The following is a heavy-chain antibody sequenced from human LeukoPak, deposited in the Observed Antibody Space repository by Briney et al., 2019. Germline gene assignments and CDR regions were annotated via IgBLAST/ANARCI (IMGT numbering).Heavy chain of an antibody. CDR2: IYYSGST. CDR3: TRTGGTIGYYYYHMDV. V-gene: IGHV4-39*01. CDR1: GGSISSSTYY. Sequence: SEALSLTCTVSGGSISSSTYYWGWIRQPPGKGLEWIGSIYYSGSTYYNPSLKSRVTISVDTSKNQFSLKLRSVTAADTAVYYCTRTGGTIGYYYYHMDVWGKGTTVTVSS. J-gene: IGHJ6*03. D-gene: IGHD1-7*01.